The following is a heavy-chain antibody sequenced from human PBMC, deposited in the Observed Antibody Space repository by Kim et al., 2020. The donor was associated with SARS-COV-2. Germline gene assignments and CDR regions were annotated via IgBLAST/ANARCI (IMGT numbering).Heavy chain of an antibody. D-gene: IGHD3-10*01. CDR1: GGSISSGSNY. CDR2: IYTSVST. V-gene: IGHV4-61*02. Sequence: SETLSLTCTVSGGSISSGSNYWSWIRQPAGKGLEWIGRIYTSVSTNYNPSLKSRVTISVDTSKNQFSLKLSSVTAADTAVYYCARANRGYYGSGSGFDPWGQGTLVTVSS. CDR3: ARANRGYYGSGSGFDP. J-gene: IGHJ5*02.